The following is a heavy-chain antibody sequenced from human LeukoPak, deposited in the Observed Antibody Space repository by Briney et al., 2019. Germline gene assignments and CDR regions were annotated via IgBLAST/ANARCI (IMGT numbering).Heavy chain of an antibody. Sequence: GESLKISCKGSGYSFTSYWIGWVRQMPGKGLEWMGIIYPGDSDTRYSPSFQGQVTISADKSISTAYLQWSSLKASDPAMYYCARQPDYYGSGSPFGYWGQGTLVTVSS. D-gene: IGHD3-10*01. CDR1: GYSFTSYW. CDR2: IYPGDSDT. J-gene: IGHJ4*02. CDR3: ARQPDYYGSGSPFGY. V-gene: IGHV5-51*01.